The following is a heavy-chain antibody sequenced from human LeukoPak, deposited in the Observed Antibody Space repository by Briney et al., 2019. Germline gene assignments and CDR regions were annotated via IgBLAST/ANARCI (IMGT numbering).Heavy chain of an antibody. CDR3: AKDSYDSGGYYHFDY. Sequence: PGGSLRLSCAASGFTVSSNYMTWVRQAPGKGLEWVSGITGSGDRTYYADSVKGRFTISRDNSKNTLYLQMNSLRAEDTAVYYCAKDSYDSGGYYHFDYWGQGTLVTASS. J-gene: IGHJ4*02. D-gene: IGHD3-22*01. CDR2: ITGSGDRT. CDR1: GFTVSSNY. V-gene: IGHV3-23*01.